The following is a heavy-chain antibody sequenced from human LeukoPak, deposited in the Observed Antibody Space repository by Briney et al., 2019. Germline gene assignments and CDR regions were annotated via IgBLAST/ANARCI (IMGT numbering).Heavy chain of an antibody. CDR2: IYTSGST. V-gene: IGHV4-61*02. CDR1: GGSISSGSYY. D-gene: IGHD6-6*01. CDR3: ARSSYSSSPFDFDY. Sequence: SETLSLTCTVSGGSISSGSYYWSWIRQPAGKGLEWIGRIYTSGSTNYNPSLKSRVTISVDTSKNQFSLKLSSVTAADTAVYYCARSSYSSSPFDFDYWGQGTLVTVSS. J-gene: IGHJ4*02.